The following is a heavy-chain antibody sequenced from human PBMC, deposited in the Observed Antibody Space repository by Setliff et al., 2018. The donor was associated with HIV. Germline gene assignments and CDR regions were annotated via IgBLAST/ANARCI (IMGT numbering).Heavy chain of an antibody. CDR2: IYTSGST. Sequence: SDTLSLTCTVSGGSISSGSYYWSWIRQPAGKGLEWIGHIYTSGSTNYNPSLKSRVTISVDTSKNQFSLKLSSVTAADTAVYYCARAEQWLVIDAFDIWGQGTMVTV. CDR3: ARAEQWLVIDAFDI. V-gene: IGHV4-61*09. CDR1: GGSISSGSYY. J-gene: IGHJ3*02. D-gene: IGHD6-19*01.